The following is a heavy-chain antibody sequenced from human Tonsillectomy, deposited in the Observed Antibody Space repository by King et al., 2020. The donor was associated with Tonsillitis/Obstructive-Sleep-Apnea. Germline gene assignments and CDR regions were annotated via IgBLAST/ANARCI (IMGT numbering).Heavy chain of an antibody. J-gene: IGHJ4*02. CDR2: INIDGSST. Sequence: VQLVESGGALVQPGGSLRLSCAASGFTFSSYWMHWVRQVPGKGLVWVSRINIDGSSTRYADSVKGRFIIPRDNDKNTLYLQMNSLRAEDTALYYCARDLGYSGYDLAYWGQGTLVTVSS. V-gene: IGHV3-74*01. CDR1: GFTFSSYW. CDR3: ARDLGYSGYDLAY. D-gene: IGHD5-12*01.